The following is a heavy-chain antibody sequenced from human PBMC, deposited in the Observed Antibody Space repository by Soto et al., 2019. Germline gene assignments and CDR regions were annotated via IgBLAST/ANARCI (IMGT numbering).Heavy chain of an antibody. J-gene: IGHJ4*02. CDR3: ARMRTYGYWYFDY. CDR2: IDYSGGT. Sequence: SETLSLTCTVSGGSISSHYWRWIRQSPGKGMEWSGNIDYSGGTNYNPSLKSRVTISVDTSKKQFSRKLRSVTGADTAVYYCARMRTYGYWYFDYGGQGTLVTVSS. D-gene: IGHD3-22*01. CDR1: GGSISSHY. V-gene: IGHV4-59*11.